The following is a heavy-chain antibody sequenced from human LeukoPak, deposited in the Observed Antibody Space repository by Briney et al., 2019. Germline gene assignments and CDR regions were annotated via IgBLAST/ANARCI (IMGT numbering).Heavy chain of an antibody. CDR3: ASHYYDSSGYYYPPNIDY. V-gene: IGHV3-48*03. D-gene: IGHD3-22*01. CDR2: ISSSGSTI. CDR1: GFTFSTYE. Sequence: GGSLRLSCAASGFTFSTYEMNWVRQAPGKGLEWVSSISSSGSTIYYADSVKGRFTISRDNAKNSLYLQMNSLRAEDTAVYYCASHYYDSSGYYYPPNIDYWGQGTLVTVSS. J-gene: IGHJ4*02.